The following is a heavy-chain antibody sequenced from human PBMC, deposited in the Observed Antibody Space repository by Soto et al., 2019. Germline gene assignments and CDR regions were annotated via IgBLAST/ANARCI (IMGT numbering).Heavy chain of an antibody. Sequence: SETLSHTCTVSGVSSSSSSYYLGWIRKPPGKGLEWIGSIYYSGSAYYNPSVKSRVTISLDTSKNQFSLKLSSVTAADTAVFYCARRVGEPLHYFDYWGQGALVTVSS. J-gene: IGHJ4*02. D-gene: IGHD1-26*01. CDR2: IYYSGSA. CDR1: GVSSSSSSYY. CDR3: ARRVGEPLHYFDY. V-gene: IGHV4-39*01.